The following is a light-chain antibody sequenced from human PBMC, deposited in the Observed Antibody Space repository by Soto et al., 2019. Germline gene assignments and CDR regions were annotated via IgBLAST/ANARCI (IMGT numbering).Light chain of an antibody. V-gene: IGKV3-20*01. CDR2: GTS. J-gene: IGKJ2*01. Sequence: EIVLTQSPGTLSLSPGERATLSCRASQSIDSTYFAWYQQKPGQAPRLLIYGTSSRATGIPDRFSGSGSGTDFTLTINRLEPADFAVYYCHQYNGSPPYTFVQGTKLEIK. CDR3: HQYNGSPPYT. CDR1: QSIDSTY.